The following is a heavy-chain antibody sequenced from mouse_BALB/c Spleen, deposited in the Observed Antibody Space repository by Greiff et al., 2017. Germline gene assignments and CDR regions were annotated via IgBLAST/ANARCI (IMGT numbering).Heavy chain of an antibody. CDR1: GFTFTDYY. CDR3: ARDRSRRGWYFDV. CDR2: IRNKANGYTT. V-gene: IGHV7-3*02. Sequence: EVMLVESGGGLVQPGGSLRLSCATSGFTFTDYYMSWVRQPPGKALEWLGFIRNKANGYTTEYSASVKGRFTISRDNSQSILYLQMNTLRAEDSATYNCARDRSRRGWYFDVWGAGTTVTVSS. J-gene: IGHJ1*01.